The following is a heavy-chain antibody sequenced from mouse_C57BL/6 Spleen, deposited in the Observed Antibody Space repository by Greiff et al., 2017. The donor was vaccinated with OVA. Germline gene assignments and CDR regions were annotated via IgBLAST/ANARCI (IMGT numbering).Heavy chain of an antibody. V-gene: IGHV1-64*01. Sequence: QVQLQQPGAELVKPGASVKLSCKASGYTFTSYWMHWVKQRPGQGLEWIGMIHPNSGSTNYNEKFKSKATLTVDKSSSTAYMQLSSLTSEDSAVYYCAYYYYGRYFDVWGTGTTVTVSS. J-gene: IGHJ1*03. CDR1: GYTFTSYW. CDR3: AYYYYGRYFDV. D-gene: IGHD1-1*01. CDR2: IHPNSGST.